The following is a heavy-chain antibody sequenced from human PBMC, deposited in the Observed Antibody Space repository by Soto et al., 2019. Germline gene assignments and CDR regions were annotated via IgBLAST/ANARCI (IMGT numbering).Heavy chain of an antibody. CDR1: DRSFSGYY. CDR3: ARARWGGYSGYEGYYYYMDV. J-gene: IGHJ6*03. V-gene: IGHV4-34*01. Sequence: PSETLSLTCAVYDRSFSGYYWSWIRQPPGKGLEWIGEINHSGSTNYNPSLKSRVTISVDTSKNQFSLKLSSVTAADTAVYYCARARWGGYSGYEGYYYYMDVWGKGTTVTVSS. CDR2: INHSGST. D-gene: IGHD5-12*01.